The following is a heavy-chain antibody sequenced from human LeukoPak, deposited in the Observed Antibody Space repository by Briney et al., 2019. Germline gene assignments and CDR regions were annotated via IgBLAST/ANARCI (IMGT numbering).Heavy chain of an antibody. CDR2: IKEDGSEK. CDR3: ARGHHYYDSSAYYY. D-gene: IGHD3-22*01. J-gene: IGHJ4*02. Sequence: PGRSLRLSCAASGFTFDSYWMSWVRQAPGKGLEWVANIKEDGSEKYYVDSVKGRFTISRDTAKNTLYLQMNSLRAEDTAVYYCARGHHYYDSSAYYYWGQGTLVTVSS. CDR1: GFTFDSYW. V-gene: IGHV3-7*02.